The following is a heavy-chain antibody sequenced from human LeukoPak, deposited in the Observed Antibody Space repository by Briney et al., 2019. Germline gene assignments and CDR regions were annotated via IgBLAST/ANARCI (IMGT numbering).Heavy chain of an antibody. CDR3: ARDSRGAFDY. CDR2: IKQDGSEK. J-gene: IGHJ4*02. D-gene: IGHD3-10*01. V-gene: IGHV3-7*01. Sequence: PWGSLSLTCAASGCTFSSYWMSWIRQAPGKGLEWMANIKQDGSEKYYVDSVKGRLTISRDNDKNSLYLQMNSLRAEDTAVYYCARDSRGAFDYWGQGTLVTVSS. CDR1: GCTFSSYW.